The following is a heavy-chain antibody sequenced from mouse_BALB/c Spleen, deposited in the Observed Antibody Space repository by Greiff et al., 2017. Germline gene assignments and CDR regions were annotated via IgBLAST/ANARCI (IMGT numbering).Heavy chain of an antibody. J-gene: IGHJ2*01. CDR3: TRCYGSSPFDY. CDR2: INPSNGGT. V-gene: IGHV1S81*02. CDR1: GYTFTSYY. Sequence: QVQLQQPGAELVKPGASVKLSCKASGYTFTSYYMYWVKQRPGQGLEWIGGINPSNGGTNFNEKFKSKATLTVDKSSSTAYMQLSSLTSEDSAVYYCTRCYGSSPFDYWGQGTTLTVSS. D-gene: IGHD1-1*01.